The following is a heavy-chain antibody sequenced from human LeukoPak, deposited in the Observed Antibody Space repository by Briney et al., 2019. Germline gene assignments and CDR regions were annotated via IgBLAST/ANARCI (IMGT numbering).Heavy chain of an antibody. CDR1: GFTFSSYS. CDR2: ISSSSSYI. D-gene: IGHD3-10*01. Sequence: GGSLRLSCAASGFTFSSYSMNWVRQDPGKGLEWVSSISSSSSYIYYADSVKGRFTISRDNAKNSLYLQMNSLRAEDTAVYYCARDLLLWFGEFEVGWGQGTLVTVSS. J-gene: IGHJ4*02. CDR3: ARDLLLWFGEFEVG. V-gene: IGHV3-21*01.